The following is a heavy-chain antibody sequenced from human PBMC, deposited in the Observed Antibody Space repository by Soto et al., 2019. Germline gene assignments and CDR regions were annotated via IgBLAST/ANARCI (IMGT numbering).Heavy chain of an antibody. V-gene: IGHV1-69*13. CDR1: GGTFSSYA. Sequence: ASVKVSCKASGGTFSSYAISWVRQAPGQGLEWMGGIIPIFGTANYAQKFQGRVTITADESTSTAYMELSSLRSEDTAVYYCARDLITGTTSPYWGQGTLVTVSS. J-gene: IGHJ4*02. CDR2: IIPIFGTA. CDR3: ARDLITGTTSPY. D-gene: IGHD1-7*01.